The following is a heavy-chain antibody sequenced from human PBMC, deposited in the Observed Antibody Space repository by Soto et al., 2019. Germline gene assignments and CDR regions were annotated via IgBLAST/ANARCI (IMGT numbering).Heavy chain of an antibody. V-gene: IGHV4-4*07. Sequence: PSETLSLTCSVSGGSISSYYWSWIRQPAGKGLEWVGRIYSDGTTNYSPSLKSRVTMSLDTSKDQFSLHLNSVTAADTAVYYCSRVGCSNSKCYTRGMDVWGQGTTVTVSS. J-gene: IGHJ6*02. CDR2: IYSDGTT. CDR3: SRVGCSNSKCYTRGMDV. D-gene: IGHD2-2*01. CDR1: GGSISSYY.